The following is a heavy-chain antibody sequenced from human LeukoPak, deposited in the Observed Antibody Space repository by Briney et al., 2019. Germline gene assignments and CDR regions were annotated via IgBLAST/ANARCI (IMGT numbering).Heavy chain of an antibody. Sequence: SETLSLTCAVSGGSISSSNWWSWVRQPPGKGLEWIGEIYHSGSTNYNPSLKSRVTISVDKSKNQFSLKLSSVTAADTAVYYCARGGGYCTNNVCPPWFDPWGQGALVTVSS. D-gene: IGHD2-8*01. CDR1: GGSISSSNW. CDR2: IYHSGST. CDR3: ARGGGYCTNNVCPPWFDP. J-gene: IGHJ5*02. V-gene: IGHV4-4*02.